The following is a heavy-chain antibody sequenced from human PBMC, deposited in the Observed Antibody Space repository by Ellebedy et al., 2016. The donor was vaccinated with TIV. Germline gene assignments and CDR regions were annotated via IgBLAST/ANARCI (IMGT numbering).Heavy chain of an antibody. CDR2: ISAYNGDT. V-gene: IGHV1-18*01. CDR3: AREGQGMDV. Sequence: AASVKVPCKASGNTFTSYSITWVRQAPGQGLEWMGWISAYNGDTNYAQMLQGRVTMTTDTSTTTAYMALRSLRSDDTAVYYCAREGQGMDVWGQGTTVTVSS. J-gene: IGHJ6*02. CDR1: GNTFTSYS.